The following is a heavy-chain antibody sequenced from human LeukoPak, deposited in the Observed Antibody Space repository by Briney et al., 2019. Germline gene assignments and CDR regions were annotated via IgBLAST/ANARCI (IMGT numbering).Heavy chain of an antibody. CDR2: TYYRSKWYN. D-gene: IGHD1-7*01. CDR3: ARDHYRITGTWGGYAFDI. Sequence: SQTLSLTCAISGDSVSSNSAAWNWIRQSPSRGLEWLGRTYYRSKWYNDYAVSVKSRITINPDTSKNQFSLQLNSVTPEDTAVYYCARDHYRITGTWGGYAFDIWGQGTMVTVSS. CDR1: GDSVSSNSAA. V-gene: IGHV6-1*01. J-gene: IGHJ3*02.